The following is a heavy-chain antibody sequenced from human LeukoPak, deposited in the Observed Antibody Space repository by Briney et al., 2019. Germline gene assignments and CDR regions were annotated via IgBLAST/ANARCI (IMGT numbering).Heavy chain of an antibody. CDR2: ISWDGVST. J-gene: IGHJ6*03. Sequence: GGSLRLSCAASGFTFDDYAMHWVRQAPGRGLEWVSFISWDGVSTYYADSVKGRFTISRDNSKNSLYLQMNSLRTEDTALYYCAKGNAYSDYYMDVWGKGTTVTVSS. CDR3: AKGNAYSDYYMDV. CDR1: GFTFDDYA. D-gene: IGHD1-1*01. V-gene: IGHV3-43*01.